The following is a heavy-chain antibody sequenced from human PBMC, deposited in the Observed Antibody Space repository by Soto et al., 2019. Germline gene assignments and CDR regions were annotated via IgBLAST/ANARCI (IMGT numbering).Heavy chain of an antibody. CDR1: GYSFTSYW. CDR3: ARRSSSEYYYYYGMDV. CDR2: IYPGDSDT. V-gene: IGHV5-51*01. J-gene: IGHJ6*02. D-gene: IGHD6-6*01. Sequence: PGESLKISCKGSGYSFTSYWIGWVRQMPGKGLEWMGIIYPGDSDTRYSPSFQGQVTISADKSISTAYLQWSSLKASDTAMYYCARRSSSEYYYYYGMDVWGQGTTVTVSS.